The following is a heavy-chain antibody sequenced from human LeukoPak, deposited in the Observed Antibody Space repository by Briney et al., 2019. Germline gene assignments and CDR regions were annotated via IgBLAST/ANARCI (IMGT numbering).Heavy chain of an antibody. CDR3: ARDLLGYCSSTSCSSDYSYYYMDV. V-gene: IGHV4-4*02. D-gene: IGHD2-2*01. CDR1: GGSISSSNW. J-gene: IGHJ6*03. CDR2: IYHSGST. Sequence: SETLSLTCAVSGGSISSSNWWSWVRQPPGKGLEWIGEIYHSGSTNYNPSLKSRVTMSVDTSKNQFSLKLSSVTAADTAVYYCARDLLGYCSSTSCSSDYSYYYMDVWGKGTTVTVSS.